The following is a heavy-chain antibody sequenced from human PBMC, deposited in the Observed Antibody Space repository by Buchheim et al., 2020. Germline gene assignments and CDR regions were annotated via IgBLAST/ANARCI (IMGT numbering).Heavy chain of an antibody. V-gene: IGHV3-7*03. D-gene: IGHD3-10*01. CDR2: IKQDGSEK. CDR3: ARSVYYYGSGSYYNVFYYGMDV. J-gene: IGHJ6*02. CDR1: GFTFSSYW. Sequence: EVQLVESGGGLVQPGGSLRLSCAASGFTFSSYWMSWVRQAPGKGLEWVANIKQDGSEKYYVDSVKGRSTISRDNAKNSLDLQMNSLRAEDTAVYYCARSVYYYGSGSYYNVFYYGMDVWGQGTT.